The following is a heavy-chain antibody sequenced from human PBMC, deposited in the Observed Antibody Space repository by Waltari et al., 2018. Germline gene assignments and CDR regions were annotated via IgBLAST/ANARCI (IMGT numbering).Heavy chain of an antibody. CDR1: GLTFSNAW. V-gene: IGHV3-15*01. D-gene: IGHD2-21*02. CDR2: IKSKTDGGTT. Sequence: EVQLVESGGGLVKPGGSLRLSCAASGLTFSNAWMSWVSQAPGKGLEWVGRIKSKTDGGTTDYAAPVKGRFTISRDDSKNTLYLQMNSLKTEDTAVYYCTTDQPVVTLGYWGQGTLVTVSS. CDR3: TTDQPVVTLGY. J-gene: IGHJ4*02.